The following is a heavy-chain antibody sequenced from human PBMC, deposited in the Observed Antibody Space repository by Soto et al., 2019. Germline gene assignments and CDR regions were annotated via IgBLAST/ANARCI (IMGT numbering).Heavy chain of an antibody. CDR3: ATGLYSRTWYPPFDY. D-gene: IGHD6-13*01. V-gene: IGHV1-24*01. Sequence: QVQLMQSGAEVRKPGASVKVSCKVSGNTLTELSMHWVRQAPGKGPEWMGGFEPEAGETIYAQKFQSRVTMTEDTSTDTAYMELSSLRSEDTAVYYCATGLYSRTWYPPFDYWGQGTLVTVSS. CDR1: GNTLTELS. CDR2: FEPEAGET. J-gene: IGHJ4*02.